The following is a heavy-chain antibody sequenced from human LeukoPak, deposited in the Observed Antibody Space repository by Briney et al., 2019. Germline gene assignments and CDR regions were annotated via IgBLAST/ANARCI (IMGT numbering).Heavy chain of an antibody. CDR3: ARVRPTHGEGYCSGGICWFDR. CDR1: GFTVRSSYM. J-gene: IGHJ5*02. D-gene: IGHD2-15*01. Sequence: GSLRLSCAASGFTVRSSYMSWVRQPPGKGLEWIGEIYHGGSANYSPSLKSRVSISPDKSENQFSLRLSSVTAADTAVYYCARVRPTHGEGYCSGGICWFDRWGQGTLVTVSS. V-gene: IGHV4-4*02. CDR2: IYHGGSA.